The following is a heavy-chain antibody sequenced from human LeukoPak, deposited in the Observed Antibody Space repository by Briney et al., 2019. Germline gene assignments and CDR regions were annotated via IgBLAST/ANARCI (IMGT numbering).Heavy chain of an antibody. J-gene: IGHJ3*02. CDR3: TKGDDHDYIWGSYKSYVFAI. V-gene: IGHV3-23*01. D-gene: IGHD3-16*01. CDR2: ISGSGGST. CDR1: GFTFSSFA. Sequence: GESLRLSCAASGFTFSSFAMSWVRQAPGKGLEWASAISGSGGSTYYADSVKGRFTISRGNSKNTLYLQMNSLRGEDTAVYYCTKGDDHDYIWGSYKSYVFAIWGQGTMVTVSS.